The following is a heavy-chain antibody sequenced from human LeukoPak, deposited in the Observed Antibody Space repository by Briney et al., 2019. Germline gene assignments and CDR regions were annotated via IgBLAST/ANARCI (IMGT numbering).Heavy chain of an antibody. CDR1: GFTFSNYA. J-gene: IGHJ3*01. D-gene: IGHD4-17*01. CDR2: IRGSGGGT. V-gene: IGHV3-23*01. Sequence: GGSLRLSFEASGFTFSNYALIWVRQPPGKGLEWVSAIRGSGGGTQYADAVKGRFTISRDNSKNTLFLHMISLRAEDTAVYYCAKDPNGDYVGAFDFWGQGTVVTVSS. CDR3: AKDPNGDYVGAFDF.